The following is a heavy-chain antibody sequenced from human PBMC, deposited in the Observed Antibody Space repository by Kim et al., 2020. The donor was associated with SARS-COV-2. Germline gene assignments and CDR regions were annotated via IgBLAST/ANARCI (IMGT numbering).Heavy chain of an antibody. J-gene: IGHJ6*02. CDR2: IGTAGDT. Sequence: GGSLRLSCAASGFTFSSYDMHWVRQATGKGLEWVSAIGTAGDTYYPGSVKGRFTISRENAKNSLYLQMNSLRAGDTAVYYCARALAYDSSGYYYYYYGMDVWGQGATVTVSS. V-gene: IGHV3-13*04. CDR1: GFTFSSYD. CDR3: ARALAYDSSGYYYYYYGMDV. D-gene: IGHD3-22*01.